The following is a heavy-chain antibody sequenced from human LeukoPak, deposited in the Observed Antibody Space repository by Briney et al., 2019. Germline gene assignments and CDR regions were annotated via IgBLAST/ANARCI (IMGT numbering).Heavy chain of an antibody. Sequence: GGSLRLSCAASGFTFNRNAISWVRQAPGKGLGWVSTIGGSGDKTFYADSVKGRFTISRDNSKNMVHLQMNSLTGEDTALYYCVRRGDASGGWGDHDFWGQGALVTVSS. J-gene: IGHJ4*02. CDR3: VRRGDASGGWGDHDF. D-gene: IGHD6-19*01. V-gene: IGHV3-23*01. CDR1: GFTFNRNA. CDR2: IGGSGDKT.